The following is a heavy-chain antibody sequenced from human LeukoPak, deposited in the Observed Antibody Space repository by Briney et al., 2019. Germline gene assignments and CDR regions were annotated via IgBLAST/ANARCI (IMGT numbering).Heavy chain of an antibody. Sequence: SETLSLTCTVSGGSISSGGYYWSWIRQHPGKGLEWIGYIYYSGSTYYNPSLKSRVTISVDTSKNQFSLKLSSVTAADTAVYYCARGRAYGSGSYSTTDFDYWGQGTLVTVSS. CDR2: IYYSGST. J-gene: IGHJ4*02. CDR1: GGSISSGGYY. CDR3: ARGRAYGSGSYSTTDFDY. D-gene: IGHD3-10*01. V-gene: IGHV4-31*03.